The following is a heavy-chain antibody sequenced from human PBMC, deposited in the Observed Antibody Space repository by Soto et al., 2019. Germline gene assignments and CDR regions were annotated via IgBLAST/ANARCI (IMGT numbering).Heavy chain of an antibody. J-gene: IGHJ3*02. D-gene: IGHD3-16*02. CDR3: AKDISSYIWGSYRSGGAFDI. CDR1: GFTFDDYA. V-gene: IGHV3-9*01. CDR2: ISWNSGSI. Sequence: GGSLRLSCAASGFTFDDYAMHWVRQAPGKGLEWVSGISWNSGSIGYADSVKGRFTISRDNAKNSLYLQMNSLRAEDTALYYCAKDISSYIWGSYRSGGAFDIWGQGTMVTVSS.